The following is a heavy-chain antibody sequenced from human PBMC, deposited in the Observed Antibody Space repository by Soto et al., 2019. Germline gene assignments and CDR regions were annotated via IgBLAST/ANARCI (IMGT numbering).Heavy chain of an antibody. Sequence: EVQLVESGGGLVQPGGSLRLSCAASGFTFSSYWMSWVRQAPGKGLEWVANIKRDGSEKYYVDSVKGRFTISRDNAKNSLYLQMNSLRAEDTAVYYCARDRGDYDFWSGYSSALDIWGQGTMVTVSS. CDR1: GFTFSSYW. D-gene: IGHD3-3*01. J-gene: IGHJ3*02. CDR2: IKRDGSEK. CDR3: ARDRGDYDFWSGYSSALDI. V-gene: IGHV3-7*05.